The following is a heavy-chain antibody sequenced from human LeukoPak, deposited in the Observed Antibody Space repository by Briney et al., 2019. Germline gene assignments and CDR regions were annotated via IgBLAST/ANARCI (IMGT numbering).Heavy chain of an antibody. J-gene: IGHJ5*02. CDR3: ERGAVEGVINWFDP. V-gene: IGHV1-8*01. D-gene: IGHD6-19*01. CDR2: MNSDTGAT. CDR1: GYTFISSE. Sequence: GASVKVSCNASGYTFISSEFNWGRQAAGQGLEWMGGMNSDTGATGYAQKFQGRVDMTRNTSINTAYMEPRSLTSEDTAMYYCERGAVEGVINWFDPWGQGTLVTVSS.